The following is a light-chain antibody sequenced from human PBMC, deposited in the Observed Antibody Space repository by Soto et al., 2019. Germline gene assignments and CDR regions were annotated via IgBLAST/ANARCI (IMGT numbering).Light chain of an antibody. Sequence: QSALSQPASVSLSPGQSITISCIGTRSDIGSYNYVAWYQQFPGKTPKILIYGVSNRPSGVSSRFSGSKSGNTASLTISGLQAEDEADYYCISYTGSSTSYVFGSGTKVTVL. J-gene: IGLJ1*01. CDR3: ISYTGSSTSYV. V-gene: IGLV2-14*01. CDR1: RSDIGSYNY. CDR2: GVS.